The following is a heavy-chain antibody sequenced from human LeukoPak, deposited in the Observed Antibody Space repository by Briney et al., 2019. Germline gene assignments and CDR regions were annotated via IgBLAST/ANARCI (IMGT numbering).Heavy chain of an antibody. CDR2: IYTSGST. J-gene: IGHJ4*02. D-gene: IGHD3-22*01. V-gene: IGHV4-4*07. CDR1: GGSIRSYY. Sequence: PSETLSLTCTVSGGSIRSYYGSWIRQPAGKGLEWIGRIYTSGSTNYNPSLKSRVTMSVDTSKNQFSLKLSSVTAADTAVYYCARSNYFYDSSGPFDYWGQGTLVTVSS. CDR3: ARSNYFYDSSGPFDY.